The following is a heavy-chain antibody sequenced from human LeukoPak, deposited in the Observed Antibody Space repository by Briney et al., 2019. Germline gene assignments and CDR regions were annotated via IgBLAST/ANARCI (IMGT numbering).Heavy chain of an antibody. CDR2: ISGDGINT. J-gene: IGHJ4*02. CDR1: GFTFSSYA. Sequence: GGSLRLSCAASGFTFSSYATSWVRQAPGKGLEWISAISGDGINTYYADSVKGRFTISRDNSKNTLYLQMNSLRAEDTAVYYCAKDYRPKYYYDSSGYFDYWGQGTLVTVSS. CDR3: AKDYRPKYYYDSSGYFDY. V-gene: IGHV3-23*01. D-gene: IGHD3-22*01.